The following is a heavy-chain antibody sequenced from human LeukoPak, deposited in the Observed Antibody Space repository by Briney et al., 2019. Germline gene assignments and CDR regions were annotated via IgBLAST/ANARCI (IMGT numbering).Heavy chain of an antibody. J-gene: IGHJ6*03. CDR2: INPSGGST. CDR3: ARGPPMRYCSGGSCYSYYYYYCMDV. V-gene: IGHV1-46*01. D-gene: IGHD2-15*01. Sequence: ASVKVSCKASGYTFTSYYMHWVRQAPGQGLEWMGIINPSGGSTSYAQKFQGRVTMTRDTSTSTVYMELSSLRSEDTAVYYCARGPPMRYCSGGSCYSYYYYYCMDVWGKGTTVTVSS. CDR1: GYTFTSYY.